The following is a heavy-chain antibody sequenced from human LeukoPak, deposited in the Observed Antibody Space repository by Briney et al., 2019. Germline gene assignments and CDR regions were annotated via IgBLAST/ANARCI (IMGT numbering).Heavy chain of an antibody. CDR1: GFTFSSYW. J-gene: IGHJ4*02. CDR2: IKTDGSTT. D-gene: IGHD1-26*01. V-gene: IGHV3-74*01. CDR3: VRGASGGHYVIDY. Sequence: GGSLRLSCAVSGFTFSSYWMHWVRQAPGKGLVWVSHIKTDGSTTAYADSVKGRFTISRDNAMNTVYLQMNSLRTEDTAVYYCVRGASGGHYVIDYWGQGTLVTVSS.